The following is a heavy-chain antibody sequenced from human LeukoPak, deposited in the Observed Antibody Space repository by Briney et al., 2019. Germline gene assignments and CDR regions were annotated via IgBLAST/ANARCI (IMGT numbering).Heavy chain of an antibody. Sequence: PWETLSLTCTVSGGSISSSSYYWGWIPQPPGKGLEWVGSIYNSGSNYYNPPLKSRVTISVDTSKNQFSLKLSSVTAADTAVYFCARREYYDSSGYRWGQGTLVTVSS. CDR3: ARREYYDSSGYR. D-gene: IGHD3-22*01. CDR1: GGSISSSSYY. J-gene: IGHJ4*02. V-gene: IGHV4-39*01. CDR2: IYNSGSN.